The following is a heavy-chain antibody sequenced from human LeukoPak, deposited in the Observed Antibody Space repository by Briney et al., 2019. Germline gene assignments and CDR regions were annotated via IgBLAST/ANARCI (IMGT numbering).Heavy chain of an antibody. Sequence: AXXKVSCKASGYTFTSYYMHWVRQAPGQGLEWMGIINPSVARTSYAQNFQVRVTMPSDTSTSTVYMELSSPRSEDTAVYYCARDYSGSYWNYYGMDVWGQGTTVTVSS. J-gene: IGHJ6*02. D-gene: IGHD1-26*01. CDR3: ARDYSGSYWNYYGMDV. CDR1: GYTFTSYY. CDR2: INPSVART. V-gene: IGHV1-46*01.